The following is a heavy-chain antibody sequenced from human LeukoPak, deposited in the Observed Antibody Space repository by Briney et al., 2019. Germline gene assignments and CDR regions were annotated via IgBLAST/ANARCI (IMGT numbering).Heavy chain of an antibody. CDR1: GGTISSYA. Sequence: ASVKVSCEASGGTISSYAISWVRQAPGQGLEWMGGMIPIFGTANYAQKFQGRVTITADESTSTAYMELSSLRSEDTAVYYCARQTRGIVVVTNNWFDPWGQGTLVTVSS. D-gene: IGHD3-22*01. V-gene: IGHV1-69*13. CDR2: MIPIFGTA. CDR3: ARQTRGIVVVTNNWFDP. J-gene: IGHJ5*02.